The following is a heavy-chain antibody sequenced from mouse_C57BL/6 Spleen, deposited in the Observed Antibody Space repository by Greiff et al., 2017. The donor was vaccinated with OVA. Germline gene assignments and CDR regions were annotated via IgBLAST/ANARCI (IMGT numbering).Heavy chain of an antibody. V-gene: IGHV1-80*01. CDR1: GYAFSSYW. Sequence: QVQLQQSGAELVKPGASVKISCKASGYAFSSYWMNWVKQRPGKGLEWIGQIYPGDGDTNYNGKVKGKATLTADKSSSTAYMQLSSLTSEDSAVYFCARKDYGPNLAYWGQGTLVTVSA. J-gene: IGHJ3*01. CDR3: ARKDYGPNLAY. CDR2: IYPGDGDT. D-gene: IGHD1-1*02.